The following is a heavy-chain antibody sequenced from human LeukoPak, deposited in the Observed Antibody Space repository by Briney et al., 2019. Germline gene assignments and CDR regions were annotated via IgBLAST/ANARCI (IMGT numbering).Heavy chain of an antibody. CDR2: IYYSGST. CDR3: ARDPSYYYDSSGYYWGPSAFDI. J-gene: IGHJ3*02. Sequence: SQTLSLTCTVSGGSISSGDYYWSWIRQPPGKGLEWIGYIYYSGSTYYNPSLKSRVTISVDTSKNQFSLKLSSVTAADTAVYYCARDPSYYYDSSGYYWGPSAFDIWGQGTMVTVSS. D-gene: IGHD3-22*01. CDR1: GGSISSGDYY. V-gene: IGHV4-30-4*01.